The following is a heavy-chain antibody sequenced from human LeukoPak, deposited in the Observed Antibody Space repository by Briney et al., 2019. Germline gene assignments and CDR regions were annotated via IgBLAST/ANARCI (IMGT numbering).Heavy chain of an antibody. CDR1: GGTFISYA. Sequence: ASVKVSCKASGGTFISYAISWVRQAPGQGVEWMGRIIPIFGTANYAQKFQGRVTITTDESTSTAYMELSSLRSEDTAVYYCARCLYYYDSSGYYYYYYMDVWGKGTTVTVSS. D-gene: IGHD3-22*01. CDR3: ARCLYYYDSSGYYYYYYMDV. J-gene: IGHJ6*03. V-gene: IGHV1-69*05. CDR2: IIPIFGTA.